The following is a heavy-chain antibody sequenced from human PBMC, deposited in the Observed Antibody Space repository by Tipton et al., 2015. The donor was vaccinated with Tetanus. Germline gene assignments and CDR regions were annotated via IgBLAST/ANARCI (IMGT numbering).Heavy chain of an antibody. Sequence: QSGPEVKKPGSSVKVSCKASGGTFTNYALSWVRQAPGQGLEWVGGITPIFGTTNFAPKFQGRVTITADESTNTAFMELSSLRSEDTAVYYCARAPFDFSDYFDLWGQGTLVTVSS. CDR3: ARAPFDFSDYFDL. CDR1: GGTFTNYA. V-gene: IGHV1-69*01. J-gene: IGHJ4*02. D-gene: IGHD6-19*01. CDR2: ITPIFGTT.